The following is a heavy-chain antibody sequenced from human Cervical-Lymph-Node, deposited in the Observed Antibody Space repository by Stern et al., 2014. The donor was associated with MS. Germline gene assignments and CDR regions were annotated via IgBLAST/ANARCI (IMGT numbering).Heavy chain of an antibody. V-gene: IGHV4-31*03. CDR1: GGSISSVGNY. CDR2: IIHSGGA. CDR3: ARERISGISSGMDV. Sequence: QVQLQESGPGLVKPSQTLSLTCFVSGGSISSVGNYWTLVRQHPGKGLEWIGYIIHSGGAYYNPSVNSRVSMSVDTSKNQFSLRLRSVTAADTAVYYCARERISGISSGMDVWGQGTTVTVSS. D-gene: IGHD1-1*01. J-gene: IGHJ6*02.